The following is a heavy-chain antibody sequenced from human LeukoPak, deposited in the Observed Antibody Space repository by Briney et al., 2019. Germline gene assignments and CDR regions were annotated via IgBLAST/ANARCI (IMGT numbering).Heavy chain of an antibody. D-gene: IGHD3-10*01. Sequence: SETLSLTCTVSGYSISSGYYWSWIRQPPGKGLEWIGYIYYSGSTNYNPSLKSRVTISVDTSKNQFSLKLSSVTAADTAVYYCARDRGAGHYGSGSYDYWGQGTLVTVSS. CDR1: GYSISSGYY. CDR2: IYYSGST. CDR3: ARDRGAGHYGSGSYDY. V-gene: IGHV4-61*01. J-gene: IGHJ4*02.